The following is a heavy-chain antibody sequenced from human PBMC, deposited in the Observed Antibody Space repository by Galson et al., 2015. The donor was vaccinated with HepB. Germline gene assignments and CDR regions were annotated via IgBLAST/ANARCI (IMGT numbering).Heavy chain of an antibody. V-gene: IGHV3-30*18. CDR3: AKKAGGGMATMGPFDY. Sequence: SLRLSCAASGFTFSNYGMHWVRQAPGKGLEWVAVISYDGSNKYYADSVKGRFTISRDNSKSTLSLQMNSLRPEDTAVYYCAKKAGGGMATMGPFDYWGQGPLVTVSS. J-gene: IGHJ4*02. CDR1: GFTFSNYG. D-gene: IGHD5-24*01. CDR2: ISYDGSNK.